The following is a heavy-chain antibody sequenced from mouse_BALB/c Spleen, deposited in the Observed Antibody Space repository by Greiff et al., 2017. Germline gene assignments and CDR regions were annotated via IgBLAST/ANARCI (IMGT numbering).Heavy chain of an antibody. CDR2: INPSNGRT. CDR3: ARWLLLYFDV. V-gene: IGHV1S81*02. J-gene: IGHJ1*01. D-gene: IGHD2-3*01. CDR1: GYTFTSYW. Sequence: QVQLKQPGAELVKPGASVKLSCKASGYTFTSYWMHWVKQRPGQGLEWIGEINPSNGRTNYNEKFKSKATLTVDKSSSTAYMQLSSLTSEDSAVYYCARWLLLYFDVWGAGTTVTVSS.